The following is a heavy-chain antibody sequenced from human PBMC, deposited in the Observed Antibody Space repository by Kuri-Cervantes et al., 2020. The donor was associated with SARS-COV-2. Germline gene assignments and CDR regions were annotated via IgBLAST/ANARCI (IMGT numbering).Heavy chain of an antibody. CDR2: IRNKANNYAT. J-gene: IGHJ4*02. CDR3: GSSVLRFFDQYGDY. D-gene: IGHD3-9*01. Sequence: GESLKISCGASGFTFSASAIYWARQASGKGLEWIGRIRNKANNYATTYVASVKGRFTISRDDSKNTAYLQMNSLKTEDTAVYYCGSSVLRFFDQYGDYWGRGTLVTVSS. CDR1: GFTFSASA. V-gene: IGHV3-73*01.